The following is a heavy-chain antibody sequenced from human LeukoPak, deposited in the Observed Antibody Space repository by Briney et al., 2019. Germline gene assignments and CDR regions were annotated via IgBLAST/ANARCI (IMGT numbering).Heavy chain of an antibody. J-gene: IGHJ4*02. Sequence: GGSLRLSCAASGFTFSNAWMNWVRQAPGKGLEWVGRIKSKTDGGTTDYAAPVKGRFTISRDDSKNTLYLQMNSLKTEDTAVYYCTIDYGDSPELYDYWGQGTLVTVSS. CDR2: IKSKTDGGTT. D-gene: IGHD4-17*01. V-gene: IGHV3-15*07. CDR3: TIDYGDSPELYDY. CDR1: GFTFSNAW.